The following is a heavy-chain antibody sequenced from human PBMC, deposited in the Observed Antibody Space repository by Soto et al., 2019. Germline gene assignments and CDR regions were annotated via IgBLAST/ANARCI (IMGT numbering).Heavy chain of an antibody. D-gene: IGHD2-21*02. J-gene: IGHJ5*02. CDR3: ARLQLGGDRMLNWFDP. CDR2: INVYNGDR. V-gene: IGHV1-18*01. CDR1: GYIFTKYG. Sequence: QVQVVQSGPELKKPGASVKVSCKAQGYIFTKYGIGWVRQAPGHGLEWMGLINVYNGDRKVAQKCQDRVSMTTDTATDTAYMELKSIRSGDTAVYYCARLQLGGDRMLNWFDPWGQGTLVTVSS.